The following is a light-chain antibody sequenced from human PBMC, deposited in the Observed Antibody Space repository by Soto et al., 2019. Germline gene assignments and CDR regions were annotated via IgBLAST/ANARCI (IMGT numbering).Light chain of an antibody. CDR1: QSISSW. J-gene: IGKJ1*01. CDR2: KAS. CDR3: QQYNNSWT. V-gene: IGKV1-5*03. Sequence: DIQMTQSPSTLSASVGDRVTITCRASQSISSWLAWYQQKPGKAPKLLIYKASSLESGVPSRFSGSGSGTEFTLTISSPQPDDFATYYCQQYNNSWTFGQGTKVEIK.